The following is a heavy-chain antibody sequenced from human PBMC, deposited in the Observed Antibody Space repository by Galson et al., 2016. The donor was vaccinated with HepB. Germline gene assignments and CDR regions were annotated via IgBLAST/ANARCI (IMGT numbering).Heavy chain of an antibody. D-gene: IGHD2-2*01. J-gene: IGHJ4*02. CDR3: ARDQGYCSGITCLIYDY. CDR1: GFTFKSHS. V-gene: IGHV3-23*01. CDR2: ISENGGST. Sequence: SLRLSCAASGFTFKSHSMRWVRQAPGKGLEWVSAISENGGSTHYADSVKGRFTISRDNSKNTLYLQMNSVRAEDTAAYYCARDQGYCSGITCLIYDYWGQGTLVTV.